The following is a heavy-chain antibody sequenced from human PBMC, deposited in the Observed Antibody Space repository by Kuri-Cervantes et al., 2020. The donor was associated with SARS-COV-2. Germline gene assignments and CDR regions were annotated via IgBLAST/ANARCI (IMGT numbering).Heavy chain of an antibody. CDR1: GFTVSSNY. Sequence: GESLKISCAASGFTVSSNYMSWVRQAPGKGLEWVSVIYSGGSTYYADSVKGRFTISRDNSKNTLYLQMSSLRAEDTAVYYCAKDREVHDYGGSFDYWGQGTLVTVSS. CDR3: AKDREVHDYGGSFDY. V-gene: IGHV3-53*01. CDR2: IYSGGST. D-gene: IGHD4-17*01. J-gene: IGHJ4*02.